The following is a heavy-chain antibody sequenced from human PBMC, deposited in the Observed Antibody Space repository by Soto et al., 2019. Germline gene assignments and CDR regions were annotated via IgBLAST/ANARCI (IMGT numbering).Heavy chain of an antibody. CDR3: TRAQFRYTGTYVAADWFDP. CDR1: GYTFTSYD. J-gene: IGHJ5*02. V-gene: IGHV1-69*13. Sequence: ASVKVSCKASGYTFTSYDITWVRRAPGQGLEWMGAFIPSFGTAIYAQKFQGRVTISANESTSSAYMDLSSLRSDDTAVYYCTRAQFRYTGTYVAADWFDPWGQGTLVTVSS. CDR2: FIPSFGTA. D-gene: IGHD1-26*01.